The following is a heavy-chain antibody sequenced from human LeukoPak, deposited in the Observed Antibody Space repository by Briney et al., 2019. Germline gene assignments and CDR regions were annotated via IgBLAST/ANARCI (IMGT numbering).Heavy chain of an antibody. CDR2: INHSGST. Sequence: PSETLSLTCAVYGGSFSGYYWSWIRQPPGKGLEWIGEINHSGSTNYNPSLKSRVTISVDTSKNQFSLKLSSVTAADTAVYYCARHGHIVVVPAAIGFDPWGQGTLVTVSS. V-gene: IGHV4-34*01. CDR3: ARHGHIVVVPAAIGFDP. D-gene: IGHD2-2*02. J-gene: IGHJ5*02. CDR1: GGSFSGYY.